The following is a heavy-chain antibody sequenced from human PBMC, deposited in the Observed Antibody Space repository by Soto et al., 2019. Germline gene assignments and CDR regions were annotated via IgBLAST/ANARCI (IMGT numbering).Heavy chain of an antibody. J-gene: IGHJ4*02. CDR1: GGSISSGGYY. CDR3: ARLDSSRYYYGYYFDY. V-gene: IGHV4-31*03. D-gene: IGHD3-22*01. Sequence: QVQLQESGPGLVKPSQTLSLTCTVSGGSISSGGYYWSWIRQHPGKGLEWIGYIYYSGSTYYNPSLKSRVTISVDTSKNQFSLKLSSVTAADTAVYYCARLDSSRYYYGYYFDYWGQGTLVTVSS. CDR2: IYYSGST.